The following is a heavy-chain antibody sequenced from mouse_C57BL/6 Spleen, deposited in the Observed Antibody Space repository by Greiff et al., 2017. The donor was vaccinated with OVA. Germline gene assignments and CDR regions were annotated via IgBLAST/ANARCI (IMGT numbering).Heavy chain of an antibody. CDR1: GYTFTSYW. D-gene: IGHD1-1*01. J-gene: IGHJ4*01. CDR2: IHPSDSDT. V-gene: IGHV1-74*01. CDR3: AIYGITTEDAMDY. Sequence: QVQLKQPGAELVKPGASVKVSCKASGYTFTSYWMHWVKQRPGQGLEWIGRIHPSDSDTNYNQKFKGKATLTVDKSSSTAYMQLSSLTSEDSAVYYCAIYGITTEDAMDYWGQGTSVTVSS.